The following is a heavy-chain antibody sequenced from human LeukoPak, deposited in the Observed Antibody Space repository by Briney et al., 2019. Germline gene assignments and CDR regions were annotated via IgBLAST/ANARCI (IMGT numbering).Heavy chain of an antibody. J-gene: IGHJ5*02. CDR2: IYWNDDK. CDR1: GFSLSTSGVG. V-gene: IGHV2-5*01. CDR3: ARDHGSYDGLRWFDP. Sequence: SGPTLVNPTQTLTLTCTFSGFSLSTSGVGVGWIRQPPGKALEWLALIYWNDDKRYSPSLKSRLTITKDTSKNQVVLTMTNMDPVDTATYYCARDHGSYDGLRWFDPWGQGTLVTVSS. D-gene: IGHD3-22*01.